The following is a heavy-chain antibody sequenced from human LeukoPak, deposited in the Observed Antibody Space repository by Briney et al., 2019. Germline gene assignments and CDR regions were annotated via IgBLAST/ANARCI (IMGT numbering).Heavy chain of an antibody. D-gene: IGHD2-21*02. J-gene: IGHJ4*02. CDR1: GYTFTGYY. Sequence: ASVKVSCKASGYTFTGYYMHWVRQARGQGLEWMGWINPNSGGTNYAQKFQGRVTMTRDTSISTAYMELSRLRSDDTAVYYCARDTRTIVVVTAPLDWGQGTLVTVSS. V-gene: IGHV1-2*02. CDR2: INPNSGGT. CDR3: ARDTRTIVVVTAPLD.